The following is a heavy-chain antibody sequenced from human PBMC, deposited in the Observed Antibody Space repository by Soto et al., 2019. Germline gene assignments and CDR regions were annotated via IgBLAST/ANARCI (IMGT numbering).Heavy chain of an antibody. CDR2: ISHDGSNK. V-gene: IGHV3-30*18. D-gene: IGHD2-15*01. J-gene: IGHJ4*02. CDR1: GFTFSNYG. Sequence: VQLVESGGGVVQPGRSLRLSCAGSGFTFSNYGLHWVRQTPGKGLEWVAFISHDGSNKYYADSVKGRFTISRDSPKSTLYLQMDSLRVEDTAVYYCAKDGAPRYCSGRSCHPAGAYWGQGTLVTVSS. CDR3: AKDGAPRYCSGRSCHPAGAY.